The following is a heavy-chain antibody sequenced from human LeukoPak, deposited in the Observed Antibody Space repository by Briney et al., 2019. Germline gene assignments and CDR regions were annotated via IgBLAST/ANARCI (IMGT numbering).Heavy chain of an antibody. Sequence: EASVKVSCKASGYTFTSYGISWVRQAPGQGLEWMGWISAYNGNTNYAQKLQGRVTMTTDTSTSTAYMELRSLRSDDTAVYYCASCGGDCHDVAFDIWGQGTMVTVSS. CDR2: ISAYNGNT. CDR1: GYTFTSYG. CDR3: ASCGGDCHDVAFDI. D-gene: IGHD2-21*02. V-gene: IGHV1-18*01. J-gene: IGHJ3*02.